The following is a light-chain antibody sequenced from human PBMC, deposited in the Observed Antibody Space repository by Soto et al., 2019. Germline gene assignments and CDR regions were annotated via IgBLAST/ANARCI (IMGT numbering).Light chain of an antibody. Sequence: QSALTQPPSASGSPGQSVTVPCTGTSSDVGGYNYVSWYQQHPGKAPKLIIYEVSERPSGVPDRFSGSKSGDTATLIVSGLQAEDEADYYGSSYAGSGNFCGFGHGTKVTVL. CDR2: EVS. V-gene: IGLV2-8*01. J-gene: IGLJ1*01. CDR3: SSYAGSGNFCG. CDR1: SSDVGGYNY.